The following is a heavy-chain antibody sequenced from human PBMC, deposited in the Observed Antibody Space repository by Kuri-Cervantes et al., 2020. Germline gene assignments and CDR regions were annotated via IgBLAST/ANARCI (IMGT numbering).Heavy chain of an antibody. Sequence: GGSLRLSCAASGFTFSSYAMSWVRQAPGKGLEWVSAISGSGGSTYYADSVKGRFTISRDNSKNTLYLQMNSLRAEDTAVYYCARVSPIAVVVPAAIRYYYYGMDVWGQGTTVTVSS. D-gene: IGHD2-2*01. CDR1: GFTFSSYA. CDR2: ISGSGGST. V-gene: IGHV3-23*01. J-gene: IGHJ6*02. CDR3: ARVSPIAVVVPAAIRYYYYGMDV.